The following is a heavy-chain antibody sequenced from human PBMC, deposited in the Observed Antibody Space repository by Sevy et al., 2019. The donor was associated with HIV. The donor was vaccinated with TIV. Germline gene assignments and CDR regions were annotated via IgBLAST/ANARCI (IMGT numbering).Heavy chain of an antibody. CDR1: GFTFSSYA. Sequence: GSLRLSCAASGFTFSSYAMHWVRQAPGKGLEWVAVISYDGSNKYYADSVKGRFTISRDNSKNTLYLQMNSLRAEDTAVYYGARAGYFDWFDAFDIWGQGTMVTVSS. CDR3: ARAGYFDWFDAFDI. D-gene: IGHD3-9*01. CDR2: ISYDGSNK. V-gene: IGHV3-30-3*01. J-gene: IGHJ3*02.